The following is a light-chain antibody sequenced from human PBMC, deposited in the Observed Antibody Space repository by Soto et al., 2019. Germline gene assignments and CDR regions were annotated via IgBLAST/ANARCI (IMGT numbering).Light chain of an antibody. CDR3: QQHNNWPPIT. V-gene: IGKV3-15*01. Sequence: EIGMTQSRATRSVAPSERVTLSCSAIYSFSSNSSWQQQTPGPALRLLIYGASTSATGIPARFSGSASGTECPLTISSLPSEDFAVYYCQQHNNWPPITFGQGTRLEIK. CDR1: YSFSSN. J-gene: IGKJ5*01. CDR2: GAS.